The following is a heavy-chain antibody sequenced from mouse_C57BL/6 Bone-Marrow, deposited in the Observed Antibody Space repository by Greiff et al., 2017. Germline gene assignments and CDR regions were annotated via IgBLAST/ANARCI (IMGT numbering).Heavy chain of an antibody. Sequence: EVQLVESGGDLVKPGGSLKLSCAASGFTFSSYCMSWVRQTPDKRLEWVATISSGGSYTYYPDSVKGRFTIPRATAKNTLYLQMSSLKSEDTAMYFCARHGASGYDYAGGGFDYWGQGTTLTVSS. CDR3: ARHGASGYDYAGGGFDY. CDR2: ISSGGSYT. J-gene: IGHJ2*01. CDR1: GFTFSSYC. V-gene: IGHV5-6*01. D-gene: IGHD2-4*01.